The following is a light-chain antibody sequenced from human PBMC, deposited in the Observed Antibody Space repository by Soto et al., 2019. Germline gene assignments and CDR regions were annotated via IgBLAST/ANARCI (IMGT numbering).Light chain of an antibody. CDR1: SSDVGGYNY. J-gene: IGLJ1*01. CDR3: SSYTSSSTRV. CDR2: DVS. Sequence: QSALTQPASVSGSPGQSITISCTGTSSDVGGYNYVSWYQQHPGKAPKLMIYDVSDRPSGVSNRFSGSKSGNTASLTISGLQAEDEADYYGSSYTSSSTRVFGTGTKFTVL. V-gene: IGLV2-14*01.